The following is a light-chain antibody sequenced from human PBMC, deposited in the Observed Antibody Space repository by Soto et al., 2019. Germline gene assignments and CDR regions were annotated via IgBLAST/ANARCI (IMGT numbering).Light chain of an antibody. V-gene: IGKV1-9*01. Sequence: DIQLTQSPSFLSASVGDRVTITCRASQDISSHLAWYRQKPGKAPKLMIYAASTWQSGVPSGFGGDQSVTEFDHTNTSLQPEDFATDYYHDVKTYPLTFGGGTKVEI. CDR1: QDISSH. J-gene: IGKJ4*01. CDR3: HDVKTYPLT. CDR2: AAS.